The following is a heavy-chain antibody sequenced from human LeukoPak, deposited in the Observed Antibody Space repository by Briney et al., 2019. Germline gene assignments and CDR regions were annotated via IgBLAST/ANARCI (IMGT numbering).Heavy chain of an antibody. J-gene: IGHJ3*02. CDR1: GGSISSGDYY. CDR3: ARTFSSSYPDAFDI. D-gene: IGHD6-13*01. Sequence: SETLSLTCTVSGGSISSGDYYWSWIRQPPGKGLEWIGYIYYSGSTYYNPSLKSRVTISVDTSRNQFSLTLSSVTAADTAVYFCARTFSSSYPDAFDIWGQGTVVTVSS. CDR2: IYYSGST. V-gene: IGHV4-30-4*01.